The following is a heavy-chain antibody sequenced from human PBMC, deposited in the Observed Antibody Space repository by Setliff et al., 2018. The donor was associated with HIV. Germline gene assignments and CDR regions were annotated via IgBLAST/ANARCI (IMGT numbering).Heavy chain of an antibody. V-gene: IGHV4-39*01. J-gene: IGHJ4*02. CDR2: ISYSGNT. CDR3: ATRAIVVIPDY. D-gene: IGHD3-22*01. Sequence: SETLSLTCTLSGGSISSSTYYWGWVRQPPGKGLEWIGTISYSGNTFYNPSLRSRLTMSVDTSKSQFSLKLTSVTAADTSVYYCATRAIVVIPDYWGQGTLVTVSS. CDR1: GGSISSSTYY.